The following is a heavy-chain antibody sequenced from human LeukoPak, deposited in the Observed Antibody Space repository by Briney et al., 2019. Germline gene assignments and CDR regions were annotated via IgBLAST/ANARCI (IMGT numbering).Heavy chain of an antibody. V-gene: IGHV4-30-2*01. J-gene: IGHJ5*02. CDR1: GGSISSGGYS. D-gene: IGHD3-10*01. CDR2: IYHSGST. Sequence: PSETLSLTCAVSGGSISSGGYSWSWIRQPPGKGLEWIGYIYHSGSTYYNPSLKSRVTISVDRSKNQFSLELSSVTAADTAVYYCARRITMVRGVIITLPHYNWFDPWGQGTRVTVSS. CDR3: ARRITMVRGVIITLPHYNWFDP.